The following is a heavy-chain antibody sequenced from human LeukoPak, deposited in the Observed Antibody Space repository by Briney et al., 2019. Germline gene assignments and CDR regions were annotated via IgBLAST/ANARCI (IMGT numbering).Heavy chain of an antibody. CDR2: INHSGST. Sequence: SETLSLTCAVYGGSFSGYYWSWIRQPPGKGLEWIGEINHSGSTNYNPSLKNRITISVDTSKNQFSLKLSSVTAADTAVYYCARNLRRRSGHYYYYMDVWGKGTTVTVSS. CDR3: ARNLRRRSGHYYYYMDV. V-gene: IGHV4-34*01. J-gene: IGHJ6*03. CDR1: GGSFSGYY.